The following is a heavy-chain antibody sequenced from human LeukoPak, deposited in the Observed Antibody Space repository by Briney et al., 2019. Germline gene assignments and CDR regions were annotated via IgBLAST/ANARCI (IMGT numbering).Heavy chain of an antibody. D-gene: IGHD1-1*01. J-gene: IGHJ4*02. CDR1: GFTFSTYT. V-gene: IGHV3-21*01. Sequence: GGSLRLSCAASGFTFSTYTMNWVRQAPGKGLEWVSCITSGSSYIHYADSMKSRFTISRDNAENSLYLHMNSLRAEDTAVYYCASESSGTTWGYFDYWGQGTLVTVSS. CDR3: ASESSGTTWGYFDY. CDR2: ITSGSSYI.